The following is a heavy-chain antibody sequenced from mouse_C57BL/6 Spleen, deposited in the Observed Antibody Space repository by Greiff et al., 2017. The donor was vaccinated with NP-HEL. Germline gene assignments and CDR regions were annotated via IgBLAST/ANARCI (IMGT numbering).Heavy chain of an antibody. V-gene: IGHV7-3*01. Sequence: EVMLVESGGGLVQPGGSLSLSCAASGFTFTDYYMSWVRQPPGKALEWLGFIRNKANGYTTEYSASVKGRFTISRDNSPSILYLQMNALRAEDSATYYSARYSPQPYYIDYWGQGTTLTVSS. J-gene: IGHJ2*01. D-gene: IGHD6-1*01. CDR3: ARYSPQPYYIDY. CDR1: GFTFTDYY. CDR2: IRNKANGYTT.